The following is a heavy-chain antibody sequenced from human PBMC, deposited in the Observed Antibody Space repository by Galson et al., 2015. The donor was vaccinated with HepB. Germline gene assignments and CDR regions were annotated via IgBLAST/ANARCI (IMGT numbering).Heavy chain of an antibody. J-gene: IGHJ4*02. Sequence: SVKVPCKAFGYTFTDYYMHWVRQAPGQGLEWMGRINPNGGGTNYARKFQGRVTMTRDTSITTAYMELSRLTSDDTAVYYCAKEDTSMAIDYWGQGTLVTVSS. CDR2: INPNGGGT. V-gene: IGHV1-2*06. CDR1: GYTFTDYY. D-gene: IGHD5-18*01. CDR3: AKEDTSMAIDY.